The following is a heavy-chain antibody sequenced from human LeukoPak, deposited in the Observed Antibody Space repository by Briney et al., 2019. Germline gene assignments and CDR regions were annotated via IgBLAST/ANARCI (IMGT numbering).Heavy chain of an antibody. CDR1: GGTFSSYA. CDR2: INPNSGDT. J-gene: IGHJ3*01. Sequence: ASVKVSCKASGGTFSSYAISWVRQAPGQGLEWMGRINPNSGDTRYAQKFQGRVTMTRDTSISTVYMELSSLGSDDTAVYFCARDRYYYYDTSGYYLDAFDFWGQGTMVTVSS. CDR3: ARDRYYYYDTSGYYLDAFDF. D-gene: IGHD3-22*01. V-gene: IGHV1-2*06.